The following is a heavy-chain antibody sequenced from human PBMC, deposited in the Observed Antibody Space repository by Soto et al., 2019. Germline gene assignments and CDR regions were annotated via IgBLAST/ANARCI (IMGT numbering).Heavy chain of an antibody. V-gene: IGHV4-31*03. J-gene: IGHJ1*01. CDR2: IYYSGST. CDR3: ARDWGYDFWSGSATFQH. D-gene: IGHD3-3*01. Sequence: SETLSLTCTVSGGSISSGGYYWSWIRQHPGKGLEWIGYIYYSGSTYYNPSLKSRVTISVDTSKNQFSLKLSSVTAADTAVYYCARDWGYDFWSGSATFQHWGQGTLVTVSS. CDR1: GGSISSGGYY.